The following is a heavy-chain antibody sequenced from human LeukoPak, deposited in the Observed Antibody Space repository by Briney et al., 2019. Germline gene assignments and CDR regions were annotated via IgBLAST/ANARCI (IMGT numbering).Heavy chain of an antibody. V-gene: IGHV3-30*18. D-gene: IGHD3-22*01. CDR2: ISYDGSNK. CDR1: GFTFSSYG. J-gene: IGHJ4*02. Sequence: GGSLRLSCAASGFTFSSYGMHWVRQAPGKGLEWVAVISYDGSNKYYADSVKGRLTISRDNSKNTLYLQMNSLRAEDTAVYYCAKVGLYYYDSSGSSYWGQGTLVTVSS. CDR3: AKVGLYYYDSSGSSY.